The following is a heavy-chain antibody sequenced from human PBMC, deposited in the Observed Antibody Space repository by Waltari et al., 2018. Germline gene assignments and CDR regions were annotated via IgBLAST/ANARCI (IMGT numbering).Heavy chain of an antibody. CDR2: IYSGGST. J-gene: IGHJ6*03. Sequence: EVQLVETGGGLIQPGGSLRLSCAASGFTVSSNYMSWVRQAPGKGLEWVSVIYSGGSTYYADSVKGRFTISRENSKNTLYLQMNSLRAEDTAVYYCARSGGSSSPKYYYYYMDVWGKGTTVTVSS. CDR3: ARSGGSSSPKYYYYYMDV. CDR1: GFTVSSNY. V-gene: IGHV3-53*02. D-gene: IGHD2-15*01.